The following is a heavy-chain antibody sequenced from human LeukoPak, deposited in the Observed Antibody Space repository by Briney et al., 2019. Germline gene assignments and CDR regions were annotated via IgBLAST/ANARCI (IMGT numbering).Heavy chain of an antibody. Sequence: GGSLRLSCAASGFTFSSYGMSWVRQAPGKGLEWVSAISGSGGSTYYVDSVKGRFTISRDNSKNTLYLKMNSLRAEDTAVYYCAKYGSFGELLIDYWGQGTLVTVSS. V-gene: IGHV3-23*01. J-gene: IGHJ4*02. CDR3: AKYGSFGELLIDY. D-gene: IGHD3-10*01. CDR2: ISGSGGST. CDR1: GFTFSSYG.